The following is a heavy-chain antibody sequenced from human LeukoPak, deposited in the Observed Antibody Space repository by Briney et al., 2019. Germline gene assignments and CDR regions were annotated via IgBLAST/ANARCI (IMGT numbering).Heavy chain of an antibody. CDR1: GYTFTTYY. CDR3: ARDKDDYYGSSGYSDY. Sequence: ASVKVSCKASGYTFTTYYMHWVRQAPGQGLEWMGWISAYNGNTNYAQKLQGRVTMTTDTSTSTAYMELRSLRSDDTAVYYCARDKDDYYGSSGYSDYWGQGTLVTVSS. D-gene: IGHD3-22*01. V-gene: IGHV1-18*04. J-gene: IGHJ4*02. CDR2: ISAYNGNT.